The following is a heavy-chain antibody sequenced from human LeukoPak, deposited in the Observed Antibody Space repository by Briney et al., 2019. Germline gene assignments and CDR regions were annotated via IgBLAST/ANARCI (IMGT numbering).Heavy chain of an antibody. Sequence: PGGSLRLSCAASGFTFSSYAIHWVRQAPGKGLEWVAVISFDGTDAFYADSVKGRFTISRDNSKNTLYLQMNSLRADDTAVYYCAKDPYSSGWRFFDYWGQGTLVTVSS. J-gene: IGHJ4*02. CDR1: GFTFSSYA. CDR2: ISFDGTDA. CDR3: AKDPYSSGWRFFDY. D-gene: IGHD6-19*01. V-gene: IGHV3-30*04.